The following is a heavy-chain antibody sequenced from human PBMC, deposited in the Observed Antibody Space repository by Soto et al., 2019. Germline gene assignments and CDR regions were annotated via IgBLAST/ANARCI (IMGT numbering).Heavy chain of an antibody. CDR2: IYYSGST. V-gene: IGHV4-59*12. CDR1: GGSISSYY. J-gene: IGHJ3*02. Sequence: SETLSLTCTVSGGSISSYYWSWIRQPPGKGLEWIGYIYYSGSTNYNPSLKSRVTISVDTSKNQFSLKLSSVTAADTAVYYCARETTMIEGAFEIRGQGTMVTGS. D-gene: IGHD3-22*01. CDR3: ARETTMIEGAFEI.